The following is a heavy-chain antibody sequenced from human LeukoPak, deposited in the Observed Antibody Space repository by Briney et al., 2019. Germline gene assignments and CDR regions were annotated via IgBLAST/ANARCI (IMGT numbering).Heavy chain of an antibody. Sequence: ASVKVSCKASVYTFTGYYMHWVRQAPGQGLGWMGWINPNSGGTNYAQKFQGRVTMTRDTSISTAYMELSRLRSDDTAVYYCARAMTPGIAAYPFDYWGQGTLVTVSS. J-gene: IGHJ4*02. CDR3: ARAMTPGIAAYPFDY. D-gene: IGHD6-13*01. V-gene: IGHV1-2*02. CDR2: INPNSGGT. CDR1: VYTFTGYY.